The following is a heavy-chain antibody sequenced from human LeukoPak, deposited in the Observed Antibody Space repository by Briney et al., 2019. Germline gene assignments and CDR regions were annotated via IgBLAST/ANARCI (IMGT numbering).Heavy chain of an antibody. CDR1: GYSISSGYY. CDR2: IYHSGST. J-gene: IGHJ4*02. V-gene: IGHV4-38-2*02. Sequence: SETLSLTCTVSGYSISSGYYWGWIRQPPGKGLEWIGSIYHSGSTYYNPSLKSRVTISVDTSKNQFSLNLSSLTAADTAVYYCARMEGYGYSGRTEYWGQGTLVTVPS. D-gene: IGHD5-18*01. CDR3: ARMEGYGYSGRTEY.